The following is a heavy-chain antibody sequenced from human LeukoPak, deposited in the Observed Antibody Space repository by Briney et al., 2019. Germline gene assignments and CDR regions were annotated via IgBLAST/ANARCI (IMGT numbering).Heavy chain of an antibody. J-gene: IGHJ4*02. Sequence: PSETLSLTRAVYGGSFGGYYWSSIRQPPGKRLEWIGEINHSGSTNYNPSLKSRVTISIDTSKNQFSLKLSSVTAPAPASHYCARSRSRYSYGPLRYWGQGTLVTVAS. D-gene: IGHD5-18*01. CDR1: GGSFGGYY. V-gene: IGHV4-34*01. CDR2: INHSGST. CDR3: ARSRSRYSYGPLRY.